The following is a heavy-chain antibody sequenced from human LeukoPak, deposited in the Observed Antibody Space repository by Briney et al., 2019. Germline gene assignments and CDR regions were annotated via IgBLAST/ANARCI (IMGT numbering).Heavy chain of an antibody. D-gene: IGHD3-22*01. J-gene: IGHJ3*02. CDR3: ARDINYYDGSGYQRAFDI. Sequence: GGSLRLSCVASGFTVSSNYISWVRQAPGEGLEWVSVIYSGDTTYYADSVKGRFTISRDNSKNTLYLQMSSLRAEDTAIYYCARDINYYDGSGYQRAFDIWGQGTMVTVSS. V-gene: IGHV3-53*01. CDR1: GFTVSSNY. CDR2: IYSGDTT.